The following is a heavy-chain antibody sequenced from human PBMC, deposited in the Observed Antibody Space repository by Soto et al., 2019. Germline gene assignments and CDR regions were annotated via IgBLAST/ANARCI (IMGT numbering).Heavy chain of an antibody. CDR2: IIPIFGTA. D-gene: IGHD3-16*01. V-gene: IGHV1-69*06. J-gene: IGHJ6*02. CDR1: GGTFSSYA. Sequence: ASVKVSCKASGGTFSSYAISWVLQAPGQGLEWMGGIIPIFGTANYAQKFQGRVTITADKSTSTAYMELSSLRSEDTAVYYCAGERGGHYYYYYYGMDVWGQGTTVTVSS. CDR3: AGERGGHYYYYYYGMDV.